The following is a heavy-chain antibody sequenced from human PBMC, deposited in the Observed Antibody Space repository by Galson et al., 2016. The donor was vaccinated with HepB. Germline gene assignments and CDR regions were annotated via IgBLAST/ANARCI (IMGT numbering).Heavy chain of an antibody. J-gene: IGHJ4*02. CDR2: IWYDGGKK. D-gene: IGHD2-2*01. V-gene: IGHV3-33*08. CDR1: GFTFSSYN. CDR3: ARSSSCSTINCFLPFDS. Sequence: SLRLSCAASGFTFSSYNMNWVRQAPGKGLEWVAVIWYDGGKKYYADSVRGRFAISRDNSKNTLYLQMNSLRAEDTSMYYCARSSSCSTINCFLPFDSWGLGTLVTVSS.